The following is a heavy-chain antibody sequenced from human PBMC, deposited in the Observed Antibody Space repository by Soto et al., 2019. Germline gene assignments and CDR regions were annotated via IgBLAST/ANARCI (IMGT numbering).Heavy chain of an antibody. CDR2: LYSNGNT. V-gene: IGHV4-4*07. Sequence: SETLSLTCTVSGGPITSYYWSWIRQPAGKGLEWIGRLYSNGNTDYNPSLKSRVTMSVDTSKNQVSLKLNSVTAADTAVYYCARDPPYGSKVMDVWGQGTTVTVSS. CDR1: GGPITSYY. D-gene: IGHD4-17*01. CDR3: ARDPPYGSKVMDV. J-gene: IGHJ6*02.